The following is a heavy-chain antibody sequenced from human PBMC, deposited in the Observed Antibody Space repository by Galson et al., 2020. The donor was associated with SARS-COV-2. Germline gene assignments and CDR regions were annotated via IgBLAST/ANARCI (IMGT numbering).Heavy chain of an antibody. D-gene: IGHD3-10*01. J-gene: IGHJ3*02. V-gene: IGHV3-33*01. Sequence: TGRSLRLSCEASGFTFSTYGMDWVRQAPGKGLEWVAVIWYDGSNKYYADSVKGRFTISRDNSKNTLYLQMNSLRADDTAVYYCARGSNSHAFDIWGQGTMVTVSS. CDR2: IWYDGSNK. CDR1: GFTFSTYG. CDR3: ARGSNSHAFDI.